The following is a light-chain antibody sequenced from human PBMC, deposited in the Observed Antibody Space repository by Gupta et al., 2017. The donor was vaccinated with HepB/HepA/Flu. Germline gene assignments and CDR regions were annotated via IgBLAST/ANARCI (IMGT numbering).Light chain of an antibody. V-gene: IGLV2-14*03. J-gene: IGLJ2*01. CDR2: DVS. Sequence: QSALTQPASVSGSPGQSITVSCTGSSSDVGRYNYVSWYQQHPGTAPKLMIYDVSDRPSGVSNRVSGSKSGNTASLTISGLQTEDEADYYCSSYTSSGSLVFGGGTKVTVL. CDR1: SSDVGRYNY. CDR3: SSYTSSGSLV.